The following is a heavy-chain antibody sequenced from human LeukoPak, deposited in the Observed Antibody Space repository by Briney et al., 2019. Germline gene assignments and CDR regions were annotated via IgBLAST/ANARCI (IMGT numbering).Heavy chain of an antibody. J-gene: IGHJ4*02. D-gene: IGHD3-10*01. CDR3: ARESTYGSGSYFSY. Sequence: PSETLSLTCIVSGGSISNYYWSWIRQPAGEGLEWIGRIYTSGSTNYNPSLKSRVTMSVDTSKNQFSLKLRSVTAADTAVYYCARESTYGSGSYFSYWGQGTLVTVSS. CDR2: IYTSGST. CDR1: GGSISNYY. V-gene: IGHV4-4*07.